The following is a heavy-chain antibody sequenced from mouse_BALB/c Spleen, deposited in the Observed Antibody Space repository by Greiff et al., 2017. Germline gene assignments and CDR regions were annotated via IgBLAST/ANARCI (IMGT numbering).Heavy chain of an antibody. D-gene: IGHD4-1*01. CDR2: INPSTGYT. J-gene: IGHJ1*01. CDR1: GYTFTSYW. V-gene: IGHV1-7*01. Sequence: QVHVKQSGAELAKPGASVKMSCKASGYTFTSYWMHWVKQRPGQGLEWIGYINPSTGYTEYNQKFKDKATLTADKSSSTAYMQLSSLTSEDSAVYYCARRLGRYFDVWGAGTTVTVSS. CDR3: ARRLGRYFDV.